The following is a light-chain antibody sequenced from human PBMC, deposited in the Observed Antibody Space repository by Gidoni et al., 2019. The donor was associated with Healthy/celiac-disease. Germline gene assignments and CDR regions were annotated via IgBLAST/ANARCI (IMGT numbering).Light chain of an antibody. V-gene: IGLV1-44*01. J-gene: IGLJ3*02. Sequence: QSVLTQPPSSSGTPGQRVTISCSGSSSNIGRNTLNWYQQLPGTAPKLLIYSNNQRPSGVPERFSGSKSGTSASLAISGLQSEDEADYYCAAWDDSLNGWVFGGGTKLTVL. CDR2: SNN. CDR1: SSNIGRNT. CDR3: AAWDDSLNGWV.